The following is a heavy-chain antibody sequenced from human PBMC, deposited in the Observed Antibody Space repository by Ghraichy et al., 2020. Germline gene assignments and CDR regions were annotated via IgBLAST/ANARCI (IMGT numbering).Heavy chain of an antibody. CDR1: GFTFNGSE. Sequence: GESLNLSCAASGFTFNGSEMQWVRQASGKGLEWVGRIRSQANNYATAYAGSVKGRFTISRDDSKNTAYLQMNSLKTEDTAVYYCLATYQLPRFYYGMDVWGQGTTVTVSS. CDR2: IRSQANNYAT. CDR3: LATYQLPRFYYGMDV. V-gene: IGHV3-73*01. D-gene: IGHD2-2*01. J-gene: IGHJ6*02.